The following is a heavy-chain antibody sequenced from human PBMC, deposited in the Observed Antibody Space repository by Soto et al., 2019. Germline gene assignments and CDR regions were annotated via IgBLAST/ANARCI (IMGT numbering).Heavy chain of an antibody. J-gene: IGHJ4*02. D-gene: IGHD2-21*01. CDR1: GYTFTGYY. CDR2: INPNSGGT. V-gene: IGHV1-2*04. CDR3: ARVYSPGVIRIFDY. Sequence: QVQLVQSGAEVQKPGASVKVSCKASGYTFTGYYMHWVRQAPGQGLEWMGWINPNSGGTNYAQKFQGWVTMTRDTSISTAYMELSRLRSDDTAVYYCARVYSPGVIRIFDYWGQGTMVTVSS.